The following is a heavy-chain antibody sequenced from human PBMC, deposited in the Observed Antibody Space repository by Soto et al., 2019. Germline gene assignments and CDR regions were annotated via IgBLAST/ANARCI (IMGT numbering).Heavy chain of an antibody. Sequence: RASVKVSCKVSGYTLTELSMHWVRQAPGKGLEWMGGFDPEDGETIYAQKFQGRVTMTEDTSTDTAYMELSSLRSEDTAVYYCATFCPVGYYDSSGYYTLFDYWGQGTLVTVS. CDR3: ATFCPVGYYDSSGYYTLFDY. J-gene: IGHJ4*02. D-gene: IGHD3-22*01. CDR1: GYTLTELS. V-gene: IGHV1-24*01. CDR2: FDPEDGET.